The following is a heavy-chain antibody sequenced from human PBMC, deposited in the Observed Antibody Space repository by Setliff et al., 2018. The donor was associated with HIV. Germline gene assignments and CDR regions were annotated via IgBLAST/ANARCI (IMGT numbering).Heavy chain of an antibody. V-gene: IGHV3-7*03. Sequence: PGGSLRLSCAASGFTFSNYAMNWVRQAPGRGLESVANIKQDGSEKFYVDSVKGRFTISRDNAKNSLYLQMNSLRDDDTAVYYCARESGYTGGWGYGATYNYYMDVWGKGTTVTVSS. CDR3: ARESGYTGGWGYGATYNYYMDV. CDR1: GFTFSNYA. J-gene: IGHJ6*03. CDR2: IKQDGSEK. D-gene: IGHD6-19*01.